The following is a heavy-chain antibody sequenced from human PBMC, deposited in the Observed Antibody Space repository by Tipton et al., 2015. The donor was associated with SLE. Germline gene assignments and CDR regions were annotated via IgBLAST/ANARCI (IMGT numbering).Heavy chain of an antibody. CDR2: IYHSGST. D-gene: IGHD4/OR15-4a*01. CDR3: ARHGAGPDILHWFDP. Sequence: GLVKPSETLSLTCAVSGYSISSGYYWGWIRQPPGKGLEWIGSIYHSGSTYYNPSLKSRVTISVDTSKNQFSLKLSSVTAADTAVYYCARHGAGPDILHWFDPWGQGTLVTVSS. J-gene: IGHJ5*02. CDR1: GYSISSGYY. V-gene: IGHV4-38-2*01.